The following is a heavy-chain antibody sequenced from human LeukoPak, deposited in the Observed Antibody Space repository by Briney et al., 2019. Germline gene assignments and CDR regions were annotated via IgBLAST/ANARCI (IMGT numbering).Heavy chain of an antibody. CDR3: ARQRDGYNSDPFDI. J-gene: IGHJ3*02. D-gene: IGHD5-24*01. CDR2: IYTGDRT. CDR1: GFSVSSNY. V-gene: IGHV3-66*02. Sequence: HPGGSLRLSCAASGFSVSSNYMSWVRQAPGKGLEWVSVIYTGDRTDYADPVKGRFTVSRDNSKNTTYLQMNSLKTEDTALYYCARQRDGYNSDPFDIWGQGTMVTVFS.